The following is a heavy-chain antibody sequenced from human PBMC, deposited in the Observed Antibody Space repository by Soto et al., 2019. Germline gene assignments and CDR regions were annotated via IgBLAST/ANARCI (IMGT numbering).Heavy chain of an antibody. CDR1: GFTFSTYA. V-gene: IGHV3-23*01. CDR3: AKGGTMIRGALDP. CDR2: ISGSADNT. J-gene: IGHJ5*02. D-gene: IGHD3-10*01. Sequence: PVGSLRLSCTASGFTFSTYAMSWVRQPPGKGLEWVSGISGSADNTYYADSVKGRFTISRDNSKNTLYLQMNSLRGEDAALYYCAKGGTMIRGALDPWGQGTLVTVSS.